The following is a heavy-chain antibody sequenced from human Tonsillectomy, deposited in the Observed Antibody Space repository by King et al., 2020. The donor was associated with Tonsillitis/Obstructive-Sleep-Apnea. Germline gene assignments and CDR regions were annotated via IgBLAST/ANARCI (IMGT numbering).Heavy chain of an antibody. D-gene: IGHD3-16*01. J-gene: IGHJ6*03. CDR2: IYPGDSDT. CDR1: GYSFTSYW. Sequence: QLVQSGAEVKKPGESLKISCKGSGYSFTSYWIGWVRQMPGKGLEWMGIIYPGDSDTRYSPSFQGQVTISADKSISTAYLQWSSLKASDTAMYYCARYDYSICGSTPRYYYYSMDVWGQGTTVTVSS. V-gene: IGHV5-51*01. CDR3: ARYDYSICGSTPRYYYYSMDV.